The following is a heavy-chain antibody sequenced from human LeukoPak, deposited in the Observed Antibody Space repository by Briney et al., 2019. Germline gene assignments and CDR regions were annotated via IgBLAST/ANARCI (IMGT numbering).Heavy chain of an antibody. D-gene: IGHD5-12*01. CDR3: ASPRGYGYYFDY. CDR1: GFTFSSYW. V-gene: IGHV3-7*01. Sequence: GGSLRLSCAASGFTFSSYWLSWVRQAPGRGLEWVAEIKQDGSEKYYVHSVKGRFTISRDSAKNSLYLQMNSLRAEDTAVYYCASPRGYGYYFDYWGQGTLVTVSS. CDR2: IKQDGSEK. J-gene: IGHJ4*02.